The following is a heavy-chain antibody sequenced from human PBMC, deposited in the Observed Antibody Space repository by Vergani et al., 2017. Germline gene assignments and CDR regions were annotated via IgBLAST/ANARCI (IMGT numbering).Heavy chain of an antibody. Sequence: EVQLVESGGGLVQPGGFLRLSCAASGFTFSSYEMNWVRQAPGKGLEWVSYISSSGGTIYYADSVKGRFTISRDNAKNSLYLQMNSLGAEDTAVYYCARDGNNYGTTFDYWGQGTLVTVSS. CDR2: ISSSGGTI. J-gene: IGHJ4*02. D-gene: IGHD5-18*01. CDR3: ARDGNNYGTTFDY. CDR1: GFTFSSYE. V-gene: IGHV3-48*03.